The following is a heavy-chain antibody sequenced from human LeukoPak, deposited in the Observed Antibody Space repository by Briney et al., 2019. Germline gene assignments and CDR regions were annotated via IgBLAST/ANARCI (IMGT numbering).Heavy chain of an antibody. V-gene: IGHV3-23*01. J-gene: IGHJ4*02. CDR2: ISGDDGST. CDR1: GFTFSNYA. D-gene: IGHD6-19*01. CDR3: AVPTGITVPGPDY. Sequence: GGSLRLACAPSGFTFSNYANSWVRQPPGKGLECVSAISGDDGSTYHGDSVKGRFTISRDNSKNTIYLQMNNLRAEDTAVYYCAVPTGITVPGPDYWGQGTLVTVSS.